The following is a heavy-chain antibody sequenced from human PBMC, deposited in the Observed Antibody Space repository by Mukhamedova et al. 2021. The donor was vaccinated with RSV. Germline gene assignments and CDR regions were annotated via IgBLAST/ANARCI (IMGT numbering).Heavy chain of an antibody. J-gene: IGHJ4*02. CDR3: ATFYVEYYFDY. V-gene: IGHV4-59*01. Sequence: GKGLEWIGYIYYSGSINYNPSLKSRVTISVDTSKNQFSLKLSSVTAADTAVYYRATFYVEYYFDYWGQGTLVTVSS. D-gene: IGHD2/OR15-2a*01. CDR2: IYYSGSI.